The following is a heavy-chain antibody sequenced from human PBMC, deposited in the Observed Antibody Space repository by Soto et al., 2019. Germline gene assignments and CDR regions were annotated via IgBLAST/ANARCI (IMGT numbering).Heavy chain of an antibody. D-gene: IGHD6-13*01. CDR1: GGSISSYY. CDR3: AGDHGQDSSSWFDP. V-gene: IGHV4-4*07. J-gene: IGHJ5*02. Sequence: QVQLQESGPGLVKPSETLSLTCTVSGGSISSYYWSWIRQPAGKGLEWIGRIYTSGSTNYNPSLKSRVTISVDTSKNQITLKLSSVTAADTAVYYWAGDHGQDSSSWFDPWGKGTLVTISS. CDR2: IYTSGST.